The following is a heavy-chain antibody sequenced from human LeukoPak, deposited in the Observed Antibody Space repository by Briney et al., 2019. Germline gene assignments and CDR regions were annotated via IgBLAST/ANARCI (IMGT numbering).Heavy chain of an antibody. V-gene: IGHV4-59*01. CDR3: ARHYGSGKPWFDY. J-gene: IGHJ4*02. Sequence: SETLSLTCTVSGGSISSYYWSWIRQPPGKGLEWIGYIYYSGSTNYNPSLKSRVTISVDTSKNQFSLKLSSVTAADTAVYYCARHYGSGKPWFDYWGQGTLVTVSS. CDR2: IYYSGST. D-gene: IGHD3-10*01. CDR1: GGSISSYY.